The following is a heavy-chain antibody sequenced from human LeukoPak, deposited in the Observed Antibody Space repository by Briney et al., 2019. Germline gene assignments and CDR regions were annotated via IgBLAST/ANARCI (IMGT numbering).Heavy chain of an antibody. CDR2: IHTGGTT. Sequence: GGSLRLSCVASGFDISYNYVGWVRQAPGKGLEWVSVIHTGGTTHYADSVKGRFTISRDNAKNMLYLQMNSLRAEDTAVYYCARGGLFKYFFDYWGQGTPVTVSS. J-gene: IGHJ4*02. CDR3: ARGGLFKYFFDY. D-gene: IGHD2-15*01. CDR1: GFDISYNY. V-gene: IGHV3-66*01.